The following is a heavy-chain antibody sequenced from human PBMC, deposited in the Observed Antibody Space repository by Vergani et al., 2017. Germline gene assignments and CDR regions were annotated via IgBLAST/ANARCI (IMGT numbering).Heavy chain of an antibody. CDR1: GFTFSSYS. J-gene: IGHJ6*03. D-gene: IGHD1-26*01. Sequence: DVQLVESGGDLVQPGGSLRLSCAASGFTFSSYSLNWVRQAPGKGLEWISYISTTSDTIYYADSVKGRFTISRDNSKNTLNLQMNSLRTEDTAVYYCARDPQWGPFYYYMDVWGKGTTVTVSS. CDR3: ARDPQWGPFYYYMDV. V-gene: IGHV3-48*01. CDR2: ISTTSDTI.